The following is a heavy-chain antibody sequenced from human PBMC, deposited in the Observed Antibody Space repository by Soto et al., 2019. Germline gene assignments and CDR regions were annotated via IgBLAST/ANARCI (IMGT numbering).Heavy chain of an antibody. CDR3: ARGGICNSVSCVFDY. Sequence: PSETLSLTCTVSGASITSGGYYLNWIRPHPGKGLEWIGYIYYSGNTYYNPSLQSRVTISVDTSKNQFSLKLSSVTAADTAMYYCARGGICNSVSCVFDYWGQGTLVTVSS. CDR2: IYYSGNT. J-gene: IGHJ4*02. D-gene: IGHD2-2*01. V-gene: IGHV4-31*03. CDR1: GASITSGGYY.